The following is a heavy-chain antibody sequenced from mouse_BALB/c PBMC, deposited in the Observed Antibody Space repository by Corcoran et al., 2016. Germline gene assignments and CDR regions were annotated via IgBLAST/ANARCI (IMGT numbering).Heavy chain of an antibody. CDR2: INSYTGEP. V-gene: IGHV9-3-1*01. D-gene: IGHD1-2*01. Sequence: QIQLVQSGPELKKPGETVKISCKASGYTFTNYGMNWVKQAPGKGLKWMGWINSYTGEPTYADDFKGRFAFSLETSASTAYLQINNLKNEDTATYFCARDTAHYYAMDYWGQGTSVTVSS. J-gene: IGHJ4*01. CDR3: ARDTAHYYAMDY. CDR1: GYTFTNYG.